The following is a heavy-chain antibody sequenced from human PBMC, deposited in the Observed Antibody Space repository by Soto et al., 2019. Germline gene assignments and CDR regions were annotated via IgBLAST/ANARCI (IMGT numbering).Heavy chain of an antibody. Sequence: EVQLEESGGGLVQPGGSLRLSCAASGFTFSSYSINWVRQAPGKGLEWVSYISSSSSSIFYADSVRGRFTISRDNAQNSVYLQMNSLRAEDTAVYYCARVGVTSWCNDYWGQGSLVTVSS. J-gene: IGHJ4*02. V-gene: IGHV3-48*01. CDR1: GFTFSSYS. CDR2: ISSSSSSI. CDR3: ARVGVTSWCNDY. D-gene: IGHD2-8*01.